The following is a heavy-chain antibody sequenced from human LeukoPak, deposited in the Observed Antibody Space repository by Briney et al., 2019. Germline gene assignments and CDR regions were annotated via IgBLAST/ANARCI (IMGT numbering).Heavy chain of an antibody. CDR1: GLTFSSYG. D-gene: IGHD1-26*01. CDR3: ARAPTSYYYFDY. CDR2: IWYDGSNK. J-gene: IGHJ4*02. V-gene: IGHV3-33*01. Sequence: GRSLRLSCAASGLTFSSYGMHWVRQAPGKGLEWVAVIWYDGSNKYYADSVKGRFTISRDNSKNTLYLQMNSLRAEDTAVYYCARAPTSYYYFDYWGQGTPVTVSS.